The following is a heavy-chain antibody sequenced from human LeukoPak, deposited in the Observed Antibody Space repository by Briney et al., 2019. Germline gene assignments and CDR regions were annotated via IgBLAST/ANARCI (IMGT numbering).Heavy chain of an antibody. D-gene: IGHD4-17*01. V-gene: IGHV3-23*01. CDR3: AKADRPLMTTVTYFGY. CDR2: ISGSGGST. Sequence: PGGSLRLSRAASGFTFSNYAMSWVRQAPGKGLEWVSVISGSGGSTYYADSVKGRFTISRDSSKNTLYLQMNSLRAEDTVVYYCAKADRPLMTTVTYFGYWGQGSLVTVSS. J-gene: IGHJ4*02. CDR1: GFTFSNYA.